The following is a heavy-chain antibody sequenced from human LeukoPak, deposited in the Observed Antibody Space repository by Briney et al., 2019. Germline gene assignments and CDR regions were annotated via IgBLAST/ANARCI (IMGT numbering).Heavy chain of an antibody. V-gene: IGHV4-39*01. CDR2: THYSGTT. D-gene: IGHD3-10*01. J-gene: IGHJ4*02. Sequence: SETLSLTCTVSGASISSSSYYWGWIRQPPGQGLEWIGSTHYSGTTYYNPSLKSRVTISVDTSQNQFSLKVKSVIAADTAAYYCASTLVRGGSRWVDYFDYWGQGAQVTVSS. CDR3: ASTLVRGGSRWVDYFDY. CDR1: GASISSSSYY.